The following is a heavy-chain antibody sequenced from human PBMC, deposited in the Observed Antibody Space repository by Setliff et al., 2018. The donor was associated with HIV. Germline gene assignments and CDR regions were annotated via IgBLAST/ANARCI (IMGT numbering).Heavy chain of an antibody. CDR2: IYTSGST. CDR1: GGSISSYY. CDR3: ARGYSGYVGFTSMDV. Sequence: SETLSLTCTVSGGSISSYYWSWIRQPAGKGLERIGRIYTSGSTNYNPSLKTRVTLSVDTSKNQFSLRLSSVTAADTAVYYCARGYSGYVGFTSMDVWGQGTTVTVSS. D-gene: IGHD1-26*01. J-gene: IGHJ6*02. V-gene: IGHV4-4*07.